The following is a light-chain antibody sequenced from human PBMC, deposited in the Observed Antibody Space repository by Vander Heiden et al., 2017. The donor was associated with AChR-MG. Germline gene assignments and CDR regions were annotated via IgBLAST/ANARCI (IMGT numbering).Light chain of an antibody. CDR2: AAS. CDR1: QGISNY. V-gene: IGKV1-27*01. CDR3: QKYNSAPPWT. J-gene: IGKJ1*01. Sequence: DIQMTQSPSSLSASVGARVTITCRASQGISNYLAWDQQKPGKVPKLLIYAASTLQSGVPSRFSGSGSGTDFTLTISSLQPEDVATYYGQKYNSAPPWTCGQGTKVEIK.